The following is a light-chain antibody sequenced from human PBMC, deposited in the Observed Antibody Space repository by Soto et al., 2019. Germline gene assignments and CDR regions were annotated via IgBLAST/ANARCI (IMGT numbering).Light chain of an antibody. CDR2: GAS. V-gene: IGKV3-15*01. CDR3: QQYNNWKALT. CDR1: QSVSSN. Sequence: EIVMTQSPATLSVSPGERATLSCRASQSVSSNLAWYQQKPGQAPRLLIYGASTRATGIPARFSGSGSGTEFTLTISSLQSEDFGVYYCQQYNNWKALTFGGGTKVEIK. J-gene: IGKJ4*01.